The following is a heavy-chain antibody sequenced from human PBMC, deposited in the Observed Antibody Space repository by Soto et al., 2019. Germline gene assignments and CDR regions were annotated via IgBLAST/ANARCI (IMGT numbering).Heavy chain of an antibody. CDR3: ARMGDVPYYYYGMDV. Sequence: QVQLVQSGAEVKKPGASVKVSCKASGYTFTSYGISWVRQAPGQGLEWMGWINGYNGNTNHAQKLQGRVTMSTDTSTSTADMELRSLRSDESAVYYCARMGDVPYYYYGMDVWGQGTTVTVSS. V-gene: IGHV1-18*01. CDR2: INGYNGNT. D-gene: IGHD3-16*01. J-gene: IGHJ6*02. CDR1: GYTFTSYG.